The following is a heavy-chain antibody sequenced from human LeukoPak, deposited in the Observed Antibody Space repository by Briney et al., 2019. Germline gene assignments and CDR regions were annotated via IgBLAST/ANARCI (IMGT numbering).Heavy chain of an antibody. CDR1: GYSFTSYW. CDR3: ARHPSWRRGYNYGLGDAFDI. V-gene: IGHV5-51*01. Sequence: NLGESLKISCKGSGYSFTSYWIGWVRQMPGKGLEWMGIIYPGDSDTRYSPSFQGQVTISADKSISTAYLQWSSLKASDTAMYYCARHPSWRRGYNYGLGDAFDIWGQGTMVTVSS. D-gene: IGHD5-24*01. J-gene: IGHJ3*02. CDR2: IYPGDSDT.